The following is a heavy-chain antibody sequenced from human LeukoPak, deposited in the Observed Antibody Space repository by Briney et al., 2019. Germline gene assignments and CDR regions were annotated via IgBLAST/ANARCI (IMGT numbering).Heavy chain of an antibody. J-gene: IGHJ4*02. Sequence: SETLSLTCTVSGGSISSGDYYWSWIRQPPGKGLEWIGYIYYSGSTNYNPSLKSRVTISVDTSKNQFSLKLSSVTAADTAVYYCARAHSSGSGIRYWGQGTLVTVSS. D-gene: IGHD3-10*01. V-gene: IGHV4-61*08. CDR1: GGSISSGDYY. CDR3: ARAHSSGSGIRY. CDR2: IYYSGST.